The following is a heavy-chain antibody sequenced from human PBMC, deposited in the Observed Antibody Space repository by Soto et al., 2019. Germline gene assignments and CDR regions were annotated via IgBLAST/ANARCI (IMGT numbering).Heavy chain of an antibody. D-gene: IGHD3-10*01. CDR2: INHSGST. CDR1: GGSFSGYY. V-gene: IGHV4-34*01. CDR3: ARGVGSMVRGVLQYFDY. Sequence: SETLSLTCAVYGGSFSGYYWSWIRQPPGKGLEWIGEINHSGSTNYNPSLKSRVTISVDTSKNQFSLKLSSVTAADTAVYYCARGVGSMVRGVLQYFDYWGQGTLVTVSS. J-gene: IGHJ4*02.